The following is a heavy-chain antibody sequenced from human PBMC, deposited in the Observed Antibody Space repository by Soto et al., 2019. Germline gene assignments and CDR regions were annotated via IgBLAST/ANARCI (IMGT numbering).Heavy chain of an antibody. CDR1: GFTFSSYA. CDR2: ISGSGGST. Sequence: GGSLRLSCAASGFTFSSYAMSWVRRAPGKGLEWVSAISGSGGSTYYADSVKGRFTISRDNSKNTLYLQMNSLRAEDTAVYYCAKDSRRITMIVVVPRGRFDPWGKGTLVTVSS. V-gene: IGHV3-23*01. CDR3: AKDSRRITMIVVVPRGRFDP. J-gene: IGHJ5*02. D-gene: IGHD3-22*01.